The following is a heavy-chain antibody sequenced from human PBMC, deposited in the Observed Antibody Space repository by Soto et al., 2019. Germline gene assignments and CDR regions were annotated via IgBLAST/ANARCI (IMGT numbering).Heavy chain of an antibody. V-gene: IGHV3-30-3*01. CDR2: VSVDGSLE. J-gene: IGHJ4*02. D-gene: IGHD3-22*01. CDR1: GFTFSTYA. Sequence: QVQLVESGGGVVQPGGSLRLSCVASGFTFSTYAIHWVRQAPGKGLEWVALVSVDGSLEYYADSVKGRSTVSRDNSKSTLYFQMTSLRPEDPAFYYCARRRAGSGSYFDHWGQGTLVTVSS. CDR3: ARRRAGSGSYFDH.